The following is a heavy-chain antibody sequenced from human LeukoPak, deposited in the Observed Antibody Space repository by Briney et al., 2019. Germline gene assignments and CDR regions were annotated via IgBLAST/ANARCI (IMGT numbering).Heavy chain of an antibody. CDR3: ARELAVGGSWFDP. D-gene: IGHD6-19*01. CDR1: GFTLSSYW. V-gene: IGHV3-74*01. CDR2: IKSDGSTT. J-gene: IGHJ5*02. Sequence: GGSLRLSCAASGFTLSSYWMHWVRQAPGKGLVWVSRIKSDGSTTNYADSVKGRFTISRDNAKNTLYLQMNSLRAEDTAVYYCARELAVGGSWFDPWGQGTLVTVSS.